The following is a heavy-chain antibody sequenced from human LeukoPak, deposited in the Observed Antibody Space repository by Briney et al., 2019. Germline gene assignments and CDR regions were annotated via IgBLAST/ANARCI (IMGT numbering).Heavy chain of an antibody. Sequence: ASVKVSCKASGYTFTGYYMHWVRQAPGQGLEWMGWINPNSGGTNYAQKFQGRVTMTRDTSISTAYMELSSLRSEDTAVYYCARRVGDYYDSSGYNNWFDPWGQGTLVTVSS. V-gene: IGHV1-2*02. CDR3: ARRVGDYYDSSGYNNWFDP. CDR2: INPNSGGT. J-gene: IGHJ5*02. CDR1: GYTFTGYY. D-gene: IGHD3-22*01.